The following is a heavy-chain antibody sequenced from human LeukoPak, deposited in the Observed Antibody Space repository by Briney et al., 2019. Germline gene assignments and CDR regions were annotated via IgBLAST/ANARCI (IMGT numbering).Heavy chain of an antibody. CDR3: AKVRGPGEVSGWYYFDS. CDR2: ISYDGSNR. J-gene: IGHJ4*02. Sequence: PGGSPRLSCVASGFTFSSYGMHWVRQAPGKGLEWEAFISYDGSNRYYVDSVKGRFTISRDNSKNTLYLQMNSLRPEDTAVYYCAKVRGPGEVSGWYYFDSWGQGTLVTVSS. CDR1: GFTFSSYG. V-gene: IGHV3-30*18. D-gene: IGHD6-19*01.